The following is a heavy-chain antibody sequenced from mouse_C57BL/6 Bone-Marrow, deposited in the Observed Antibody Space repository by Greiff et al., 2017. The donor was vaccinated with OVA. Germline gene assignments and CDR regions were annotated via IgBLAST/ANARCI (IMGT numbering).Heavy chain of an antibody. J-gene: IGHJ2*01. Sequence: DVKLVESGGGLVKPGGSLKLSCAASGFTFSSYAMSWVHQTPEKRLEWVATISDGGSYTYYPDNVKGRFTISRDNAKNNLYLQMSHLKSEDTAMYYCARGGTGTDFDYWGQGTTLTVSS. CDR1: GFTFSSYA. CDR3: ARGGTGTDFDY. CDR2: ISDGGSYT. V-gene: IGHV5-4*03. D-gene: IGHD4-1*01.